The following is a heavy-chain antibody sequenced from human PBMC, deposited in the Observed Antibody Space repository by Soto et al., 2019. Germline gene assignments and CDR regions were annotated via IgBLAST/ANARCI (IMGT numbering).Heavy chain of an antibody. CDR1: GGTFSSYA. J-gene: IGHJ6*02. D-gene: IGHD4-4*01. V-gene: IGHV1-69*13. Sequence: VASVKVSCKASGGTFSSYAISWVRQAPGQGLEWMGGIIPIFGTANYAQKFQGRVTITADESTSTAYMELSSLRSEDTAVYYCARALWAVTTEWYYYGMDVWGQGTTVTVSS. CDR2: IIPIFGTA. CDR3: ARALWAVTTEWYYYGMDV.